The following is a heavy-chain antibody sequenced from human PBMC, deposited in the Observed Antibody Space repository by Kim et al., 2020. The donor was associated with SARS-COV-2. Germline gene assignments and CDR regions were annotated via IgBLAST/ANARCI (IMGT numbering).Heavy chain of an antibody. Sequence: GGSLRLSCAASGFTFSSYAMSWVRQAPGKGLEWVSAISGSGGSTYYADSVKGRFTISRDNSKNTLYLQMNSLRAEDTAVYYCAKDRGQLEQPLFLFDYWGQGTLVTVPS. CDR1: GFTFSSYA. CDR3: AKDRGQLEQPLFLFDY. V-gene: IGHV3-23*01. J-gene: IGHJ4*02. D-gene: IGHD1-1*01. CDR2: ISGSGGST.